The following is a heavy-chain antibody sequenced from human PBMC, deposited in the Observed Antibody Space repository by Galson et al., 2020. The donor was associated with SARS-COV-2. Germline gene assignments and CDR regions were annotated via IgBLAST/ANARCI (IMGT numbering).Heavy chain of an antibody. V-gene: IGHV3-7*01. CDR2: IKEDGSER. Sequence: GGSLSLSCAASGFTFSTYWMSWVRQAPGKGLECVANIKEDGSERYYVDSVKGRFTISRDDAKNSLFLQLNSLIVEDTAVYYCARVRYCSGGSCYPNFDYWGQGTLVAVSS. CDR3: ARVRYCSGGSCYPNFDY. J-gene: IGHJ4*02. D-gene: IGHD2-15*01. CDR1: GFTFSTYW.